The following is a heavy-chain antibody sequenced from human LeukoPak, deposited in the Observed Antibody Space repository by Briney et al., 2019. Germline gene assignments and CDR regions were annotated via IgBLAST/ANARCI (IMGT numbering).Heavy chain of an antibody. CDR3: ARGTYLVPPAGTAGFQFVH. Sequence: ESLNSSCNGSGYAFTTYWIGWVRQMPGKGLEWMGIIYPADSDTRYSPSFQGQVTMSADKSISTAYLQWSRLKASDTAIYYCARGTYLVPPAGTAGFQFVHWGQGTLVTVSS. CDR2: IYPADSDT. J-gene: IGHJ4*02. V-gene: IGHV5-51*01. CDR1: GYAFTTYW. D-gene: IGHD6-13*01.